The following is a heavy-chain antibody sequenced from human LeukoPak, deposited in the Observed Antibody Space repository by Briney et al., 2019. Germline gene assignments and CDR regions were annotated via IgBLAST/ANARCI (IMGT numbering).Heavy chain of an antibody. J-gene: IGHJ6*02. CDR2: ISYDGSNK. CDR1: GFTFSSYA. D-gene: IGHD1-26*01. CDR3: AKAIVGGTMDYYYYGMDV. V-gene: IGHV3-30*18. Sequence: GGSLRLSCAASGFTFSSYAMHWVRQAPGKGLEWVAVISYDGSNKYHADSVKGRFTISRDNSKNTLYLQMNSLRAEDTAVYYCAKAIVGGTMDYYYYGMDVWGQGTTVTVSS.